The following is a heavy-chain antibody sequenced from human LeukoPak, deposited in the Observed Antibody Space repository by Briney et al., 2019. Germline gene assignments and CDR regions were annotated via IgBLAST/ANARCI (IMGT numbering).Heavy chain of an antibody. Sequence: AASVKVSCKASGGTFSSYAISWVRQAPGQGLEWMGRIIPIFGIANYAQKFQGRVTITADKSTSTAYMELSSLGSEDTAVYYCASPIAAADLLGYWGQGTLVTVSS. D-gene: IGHD6-13*01. CDR2: IIPIFGIA. CDR3: ASPIAAADLLGY. J-gene: IGHJ4*02. CDR1: GGTFSSYA. V-gene: IGHV1-69*04.